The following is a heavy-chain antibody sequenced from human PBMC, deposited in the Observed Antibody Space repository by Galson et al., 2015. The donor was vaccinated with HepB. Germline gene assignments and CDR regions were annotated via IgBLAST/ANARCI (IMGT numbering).Heavy chain of an antibody. CDR1: GFSFSSYT. CDR3: ARSGDCGGTRCRDYDY. D-gene: IGHD2-2*01. Sequence: SLRLSCAASGFSFSSYTMNWVRQAPGEGLEWVSSISYSSFYIYYTDSVKGRFTISRDNAKNSLYLQMNSLRAEDTAVYYCARSGDCGGTRCRDYDYWGQGILVTVSS. J-gene: IGHJ4*02. CDR2: ISYSSFYI. V-gene: IGHV3-21*01.